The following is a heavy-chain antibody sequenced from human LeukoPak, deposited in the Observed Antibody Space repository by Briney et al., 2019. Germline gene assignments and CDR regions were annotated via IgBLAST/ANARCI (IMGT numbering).Heavy chain of an antibody. J-gene: IGHJ4*02. V-gene: IGHV3-7*01. CDR1: GFSFGKYW. CDR3: PSHYFDY. CDR2: IKLDGSEK. Sequence: PGGSLRLSCVASGFSFGKYWMSWVRQAPGKGLERVANIKLDGSEKNYVDSVKGRFTISRDNTKNSLYLQMNSLRAEDTAVYYCPSHYFDYWGQGTLVTVSS.